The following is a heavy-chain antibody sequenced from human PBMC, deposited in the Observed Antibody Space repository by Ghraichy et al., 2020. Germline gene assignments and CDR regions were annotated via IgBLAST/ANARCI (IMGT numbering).Heavy chain of an antibody. Sequence: SETLSLTCTVSGGSISSYYWSWIRQPPGKGLEWIGYIYYSGSTNYISSLKSRVTISVDTSKNHFSLKLTSVTAADTAVYYCARANGWFPTVEYFDYWGQGTLVTVSS. CDR1: GGSISSYY. D-gene: IGHD2-15*01. CDR2: IYYSGST. J-gene: IGHJ4*02. CDR3: ARANGWFPTVEYFDY. V-gene: IGHV4-59*01.